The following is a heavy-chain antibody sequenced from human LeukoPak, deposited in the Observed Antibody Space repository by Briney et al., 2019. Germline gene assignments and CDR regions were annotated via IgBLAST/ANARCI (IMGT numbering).Heavy chain of an antibody. CDR1: GYDFSIYT. J-gene: IGHJ4*02. CDR2: MNTNTGKA. D-gene: IGHD3-3*01. V-gene: IGHV7-4-1*02. CDR3: ARVPIFGVVINALDY. Sequence: ASVKVSCKPSGYDFSIYTLNWVRQVPGQGPEGMGWMNTNTGKATYAQDFRGRFVFSFDSSVSTAYLEITSLKAADTAVYYCARVPIFGVVINALDYWGQGTLVTVSS.